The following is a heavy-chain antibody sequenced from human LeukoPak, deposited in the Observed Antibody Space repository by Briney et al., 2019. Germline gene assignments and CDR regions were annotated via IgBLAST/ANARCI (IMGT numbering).Heavy chain of an antibody. V-gene: IGHV3-48*01. J-gene: IGHJ4*02. CDR3: ARTRSSGHLTFDY. CDR2: ITNSGNSK. CDR1: EFTFSSYS. Sequence: PGRSLRLSCAASEFTFSSYSMNWVRQAPGKGLEWVSYITNSGNSKSYADSVKGRFTISRDNTKNSLYLQMNGLRAEDTAVYYCARTRSSGHLTFDYWGQGILVTVSS. D-gene: IGHD3-22*01.